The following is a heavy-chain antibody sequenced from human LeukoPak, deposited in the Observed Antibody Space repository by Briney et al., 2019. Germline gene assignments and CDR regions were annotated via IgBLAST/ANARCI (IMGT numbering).Heavy chain of an antibody. CDR3: ARVRGQLRAYYYYGMDV. V-gene: IGHV4-34*01. CDR1: GGSISSYY. D-gene: IGHD1-1*01. J-gene: IGHJ6*02. CDR2: INHSGST. Sequence: PSETLSLTCTVSGGSISSYYWSWIRQPPGKGLEWIGEINHSGSTNYNPSLKSRVTISVDTSKNQFSLKLSSVTAADTAVYYCARVRGQLRAYYYYGMDVWGQGTTVTVSS.